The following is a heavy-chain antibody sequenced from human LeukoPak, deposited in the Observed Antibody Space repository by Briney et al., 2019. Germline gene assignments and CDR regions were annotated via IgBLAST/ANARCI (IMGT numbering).Heavy chain of an antibody. CDR3: ARFRGTSRWFDP. D-gene: IGHD1-26*01. J-gene: IGHJ5*02. V-gene: IGHV4-38-2*02. CDR1: GYFISSGYY. Sequence: PSETLSLTCTVSGYFISSGYYWGWIRQPPGKGLQWIGSIHHSGSTYYNPSLKSRVTISVDTSKNQFSLKLSSVTAADTAVYYCARFRGTSRWFDPWGQGTLVTVSS. CDR2: IHHSGST.